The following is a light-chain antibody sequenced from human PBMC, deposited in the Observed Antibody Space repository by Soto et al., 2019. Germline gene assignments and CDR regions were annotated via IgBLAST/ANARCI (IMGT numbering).Light chain of an antibody. CDR2: GAS. CDR1: QSVSSTY. CDR3: QQYGNSPWT. V-gene: IGKV3-20*01. J-gene: IGKJ1*01. Sequence: EIVLTQSPGTLSLSPGERATLSCRASQSVSSTYLAWYQQRPGQAPRLLIYGASSRATGIPDRFSGSGSGTDFTLIISRLETEDFAVYYCQQYGNSPWTFGQGTKVDIK.